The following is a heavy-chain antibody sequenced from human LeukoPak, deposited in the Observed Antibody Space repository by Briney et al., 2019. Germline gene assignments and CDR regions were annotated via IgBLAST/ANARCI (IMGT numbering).Heavy chain of an antibody. CDR2: ISGSSIYI. Sequence: PGGSLRLSCAACGFTFSTYSMNWVRQAPGKGLEWVSSISGSSIYIYYADSVKGRFTISRDNAKNSLYLQMNSLRAEDTAVYYCATDPPYYDSSGYYYDYWGQGTLVTVSS. CDR1: GFTFSTYS. CDR3: ATDPPYYDSSGYYYDY. J-gene: IGHJ4*02. D-gene: IGHD3-22*01. V-gene: IGHV3-21*01.